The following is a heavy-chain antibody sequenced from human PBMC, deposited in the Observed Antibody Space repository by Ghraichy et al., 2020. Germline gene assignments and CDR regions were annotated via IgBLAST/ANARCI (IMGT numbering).Heavy chain of an antibody. CDR3: ARGGYWKFDY. CDR2: INFGGST. CDR1: GGSFSDYN. V-gene: IGHV4-34*01. D-gene: IGHD1-1*01. Sequence: SETLSLTCAVYGGSFSDYNWNLIRQPPGKGLEWIGEINFGGSTNYNPSLKSRLTISIDTSKNQFSLKLSSVTAADTAVYYCARGGYWKFDYWGQGFLVTVSS. J-gene: IGHJ4*02.